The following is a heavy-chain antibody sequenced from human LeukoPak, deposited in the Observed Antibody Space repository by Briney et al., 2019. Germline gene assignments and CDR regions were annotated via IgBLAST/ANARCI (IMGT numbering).Heavy chain of an antibody. V-gene: IGHV3-7*01. CDR3: ARDLVGSGSYLMFFDY. CDR1: GFTFSSYW. J-gene: IGHJ4*02. Sequence: GGSLRLSCAASGFTFSSYWMSWVRQAPGKGLEWVANIKQDGSEKYYVDSVKGRFTISRDNAKNSLYLQMNSLRAEDTAVYYCARDLVGSGSYLMFFDYWGQGTLVTVSS. CDR2: IKQDGSEK. D-gene: IGHD3-10*01.